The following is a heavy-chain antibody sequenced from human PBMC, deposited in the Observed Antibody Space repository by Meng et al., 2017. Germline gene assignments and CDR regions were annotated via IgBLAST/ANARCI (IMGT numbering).Heavy chain of an antibody. Sequence: LVESGDGLVQPGGSMRLSCAASGLTLSSYAMSWVRQAPGKGLEWVSAISGSGGSTYYADSVKGRFNISRDNSKNTLYLQMNSLRAEDTAVYYCAKDLTAAAGSWGQGTLVTVSS. CDR2: ISGSGGST. V-gene: IGHV3-23*04. CDR3: AKDLTAAAGS. J-gene: IGHJ4*02. CDR1: GLTLSSYA. D-gene: IGHD6-13*01.